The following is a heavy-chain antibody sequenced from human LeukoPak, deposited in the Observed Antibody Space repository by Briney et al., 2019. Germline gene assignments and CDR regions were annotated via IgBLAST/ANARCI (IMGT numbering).Heavy chain of an antibody. CDR1: PYTFNKYY. V-gene: IGHV1-46*02. J-gene: IGHJ5*02. D-gene: IGHD1-1*01. CDR3: ARDSVELERRNWFDP. Sequence: GASVKVSCKASPYTFNKYYIHWVRQAPGQGLEWMGVINPSGRSASYAQRFQGRVTMTRDTSASTVYMDLSSLTSDDTAVYCCARDSVELERRNWFDPWGQGTLVTVSS. CDR2: INPSGRSA.